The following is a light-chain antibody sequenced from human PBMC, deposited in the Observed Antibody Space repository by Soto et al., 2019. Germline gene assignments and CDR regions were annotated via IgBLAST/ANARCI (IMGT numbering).Light chain of an antibody. J-gene: IGKJ1*01. CDR1: QGISSY. Sequence: ASRMTRSPSSLSASTGDRVTITCRASQGISSYLAWYQQKPGKAPKLLIYAASTLQSGVPSRFSGSGSGTDFTLTISCLQSEDFATYYCQQYYSYPPWTFGQGTKVDIK. V-gene: IGKV1-8*01. CDR2: AAS. CDR3: QQYYSYPPWT.